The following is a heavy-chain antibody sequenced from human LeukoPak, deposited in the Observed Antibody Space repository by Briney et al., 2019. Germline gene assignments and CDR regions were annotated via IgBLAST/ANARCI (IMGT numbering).Heavy chain of an antibody. CDR3: GKISIPAKHDILTGPPY. CDR1: GFTLSSYA. V-gene: IGHV3-23*01. J-gene: IGHJ4*02. Sequence: GGSLRLSCAASGFTLSSYAMSWVRQAPGKGLEWVSAISGSGGSTYYADSVKGRFTISRDNSKNTLYLQMNSLRAEDTAVYYCGKISIPAKHDILTGPPYWGQVTLVTVSS. D-gene: IGHD3-9*01. CDR2: ISGSGGST.